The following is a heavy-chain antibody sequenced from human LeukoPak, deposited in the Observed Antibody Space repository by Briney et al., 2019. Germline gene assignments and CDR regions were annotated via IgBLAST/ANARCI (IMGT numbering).Heavy chain of an antibody. CDR2: ISGSGRST. J-gene: IGHJ4*02. Sequence: GGSLRLSRAATGFTFSRYAMSWVRQAPGKGLEWVSGISGSGRSTYYVDSVKGRFTISRDNSKNTLYLQMNSLRAEDTAVYYCAKSWYEYVDYWGQRTLVTVSS. CDR3: AKSWYEYVDY. D-gene: IGHD6-13*01. V-gene: IGHV3-23*01. CDR1: GFTFSRYA.